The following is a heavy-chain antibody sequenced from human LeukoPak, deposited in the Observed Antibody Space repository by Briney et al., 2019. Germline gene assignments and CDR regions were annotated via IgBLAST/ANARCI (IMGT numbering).Heavy chain of an antibody. D-gene: IGHD3-10*01. Sequence: PSETLSLTCTASGGSISSYYWSWIRQPPGKGLEWIGYIYYSGSTNYNPSLKSRVTISVDTSKNQFSLKLSSVTAADTAVYYCVYGRYYYYMDVWGKGTTVTVSS. V-gene: IGHV4-59*08. CDR2: IYYSGST. J-gene: IGHJ6*03. CDR1: GGSISSYY. CDR3: VYGRYYYYMDV.